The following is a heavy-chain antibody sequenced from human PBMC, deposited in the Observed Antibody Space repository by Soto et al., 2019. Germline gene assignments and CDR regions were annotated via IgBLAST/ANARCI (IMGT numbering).Heavy chain of an antibody. CDR2: ISANGQGI. CDR1: GFTFSTYA. Sequence: GGSLRLSCAASGFTFSTYALSWVRQAPGKGLEWVSAISANGQGIYYADSVRGRFTISRDNSKNTMFLHMDSLRAEDTAVYYCATAGNYDSSGRDFWGQGTLVTVSS. J-gene: IGHJ4*02. V-gene: IGHV3-23*01. D-gene: IGHD3-22*01. CDR3: ATAGNYDSSGRDF.